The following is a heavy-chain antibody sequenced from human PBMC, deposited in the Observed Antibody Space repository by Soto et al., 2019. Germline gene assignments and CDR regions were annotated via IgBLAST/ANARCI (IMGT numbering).Heavy chain of an antibody. J-gene: IGHJ4*02. D-gene: IGHD3-9*01. CDR3: AKEMEDILTGYTHFDY. V-gene: IGHV3-30*18. Sequence: QVQLVESGGGVVQPGRSLRLSCVASGFTFSSYGMHWVRQAPGKGLEWVAVISYDGSNKYYADSVKGRFTISRDNSKNTLYLQMNSLRAEDTAVYYCAKEMEDILTGYTHFDYWGQGTLVTVSS. CDR2: ISYDGSNK. CDR1: GFTFSSYG.